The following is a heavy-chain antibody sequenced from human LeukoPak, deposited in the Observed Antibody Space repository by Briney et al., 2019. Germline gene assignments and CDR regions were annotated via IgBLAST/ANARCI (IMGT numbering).Heavy chain of an antibody. CDR1: GGSISTTSYY. Sequence: SETLSLTCTVSGGSISTTSYYGGWIRQPPGKGLEWIGSIYYTGSTNYNPSLKSRATLSVDTSKNQFSLKLSSVTVADTAVYYCARGRNGDFDYWGQGTLVTVSS. D-gene: IGHD4-17*01. CDR2: IYYTGST. J-gene: IGHJ4*02. V-gene: IGHV4-39*01. CDR3: ARGRNGDFDY.